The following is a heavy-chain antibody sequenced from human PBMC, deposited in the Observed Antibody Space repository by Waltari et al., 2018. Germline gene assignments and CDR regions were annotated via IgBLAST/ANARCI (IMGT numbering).Heavy chain of an antibody. J-gene: IGHJ2*01. CDR3: ARDPVAVGIHPVGRDWYFDL. CDR1: VDTLKTHA. D-gene: IGHD2-21*01. CDR2: IIPMFATA. Sequence: QVHLGQSGAEVRGPGVAVKVSCEACVDTLKTHAFNWVRQAPGQGLEWMGGIIPMFATAEYAQRFQGRLTITADESTNTAYMELSSLRSEDTAMYYCARDPVAVGIHPVGRDWYFDLWGRGTLVTVSS. V-gene: IGHV1-69*12.